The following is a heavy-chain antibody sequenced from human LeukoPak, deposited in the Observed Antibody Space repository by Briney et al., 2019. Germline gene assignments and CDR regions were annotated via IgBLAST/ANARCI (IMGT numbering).Heavy chain of an antibody. Sequence: ASVKVSCKASGYTFTNYDINWVRQATGQGLEWMGWMNPNSGNTGYGQKFQGRVTITRNTSISTAYMELSSLRSEDTAVYYCARGGWFGEFPYYMDVWGKGITVTVSS. CDR2: MNPNSGNT. CDR3: ARGGWFGEFPYYMDV. J-gene: IGHJ6*03. CDR1: GYTFTNYD. V-gene: IGHV1-8*03. D-gene: IGHD3-10*01.